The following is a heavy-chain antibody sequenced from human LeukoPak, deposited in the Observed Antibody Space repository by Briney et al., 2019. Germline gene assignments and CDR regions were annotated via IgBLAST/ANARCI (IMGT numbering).Heavy chain of an antibody. D-gene: IGHD3-22*01. Sequence: PSETLSLTCTVSGYSISSGYYWGWLRQPPGKGLEWIGSIYHSGSTYYNPSLKSRGTISVATSNNQFSLKLSSVTAADTAVYYCSRERSGYSLFDYWGQGTLVTVSS. CDR3: SRERSGYSLFDY. V-gene: IGHV4-38-2*02. CDR1: GYSISSGYY. J-gene: IGHJ4*02. CDR2: IYHSGST.